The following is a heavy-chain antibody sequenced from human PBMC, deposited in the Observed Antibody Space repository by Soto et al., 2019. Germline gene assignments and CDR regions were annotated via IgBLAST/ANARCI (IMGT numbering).Heavy chain of an antibody. CDR2: IYYSGST. CDR3: ARNQGAGYSYGWIYGMDV. D-gene: IGHD5-18*01. Sequence: NPSETLSLTCTVSGGSISSGDYYWSWIRQPPGKGLEWIGYIYYSGSTYYNPSLKSRVTISVDTSKNQFSLKLSSVTAADTAVYYCARNQGAGYSYGWIYGMDVWGQGTTVTVSS. V-gene: IGHV4-30-4*01. CDR1: GGSISSGDYY. J-gene: IGHJ6*02.